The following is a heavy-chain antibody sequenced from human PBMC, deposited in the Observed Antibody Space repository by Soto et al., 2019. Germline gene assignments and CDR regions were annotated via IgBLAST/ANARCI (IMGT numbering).Heavy chain of an antibody. Sequence: GEAVKSSDERSGGSLSSYWIGWERQISGKGLEWMGITYPEDSQTLYSPSFQGQVTISVDKSISTVYLQWSSLKASDTAMYYCASHPTTAASWYFDLWGRGTLVTVSS. V-gene: IGHV5-51*01. J-gene: IGHJ2*01. CDR3: ASHPTTAASWYFDL. CDR2: TYPEDSQT. CDR1: GGSLSSYW. D-gene: IGHD4-17*01.